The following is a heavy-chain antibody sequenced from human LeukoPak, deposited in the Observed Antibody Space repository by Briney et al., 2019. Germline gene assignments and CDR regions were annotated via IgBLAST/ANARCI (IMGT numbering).Heavy chain of an antibody. V-gene: IGHV3-66*02. J-gene: IGHJ6*03. CDR2: IYSGGST. Sequence: GGSPRLSCAASGFTVSSNYMSWVRQAPGKGLEWVSVIYSGGSTYYADSVKGRFTISRDNSKNTLYLQMNSLRAEDTAVYYCARRSRGLYSSSSGYYYYYYMDVWGKGTTVTVSS. D-gene: IGHD6-6*01. CDR1: GFTVSSNY. CDR3: ARRSRGLYSSSSGYYYYYYMDV.